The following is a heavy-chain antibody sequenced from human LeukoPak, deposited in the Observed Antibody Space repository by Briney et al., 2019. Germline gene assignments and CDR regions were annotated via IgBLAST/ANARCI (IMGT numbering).Heavy chain of an antibody. J-gene: IGHJ4*02. CDR2: IRFDGSNT. CDR3: AKELNRNAPYQLDY. D-gene: IGHD5-24*01. Sequence: PSGGSLRLSCAASGFTFNTYGMHWVRQAPGKGLRWVSFIRFDGSNTYYIDSVKGRSTISRDNSRNTLLLQMNSLRLDDTGVYFCAKELNRNAPYQLDYWGQGTLVTVSS. V-gene: IGHV3-30*02. CDR1: GFTFNTYG.